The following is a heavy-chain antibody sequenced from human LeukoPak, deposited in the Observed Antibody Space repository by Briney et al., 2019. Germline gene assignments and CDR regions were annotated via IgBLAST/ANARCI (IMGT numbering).Heavy chain of an antibody. CDR1: GFTFSNYE. D-gene: IGHD1-26*01. J-gene: IGHJ3*02. V-gene: IGHV3-48*03. CDR3: AKALSGSSNAFDI. Sequence: GGSQRLFCAASGFTFSNYEMHWVRQAPGKGLEWVSYISSSGSDIYYADSVKGRFTISRDNAKNSLYLQMNSLRAEDTAVYYCAKALSGSSNAFDIWGQGTMVTVSS. CDR2: ISSSGSDI.